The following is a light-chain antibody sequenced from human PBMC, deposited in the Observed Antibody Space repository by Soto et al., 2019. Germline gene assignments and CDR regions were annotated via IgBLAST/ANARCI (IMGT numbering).Light chain of an antibody. CDR2: GAS. V-gene: IGKV3-20*01. CDR3: QQYGSSPRLT. Sequence: EIVLTQSPGTLSLSPGERAILSCRASQSVSSSYLAWYQQKAGQAPRLLIYGASSRATGIPDRFSGSGSGTDFTLTISRLEPDDFAVYYCQQYGSSPRLTFGGGTKVEIK. CDR1: QSVSSSY. J-gene: IGKJ4*01.